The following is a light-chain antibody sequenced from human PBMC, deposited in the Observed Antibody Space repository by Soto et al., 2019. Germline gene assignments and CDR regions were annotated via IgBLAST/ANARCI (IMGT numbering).Light chain of an antibody. J-gene: IGKJ2*01. CDR3: QLYGDSPMYT. V-gene: IGKV3-20*01. CDR1: QSVSDSS. Sequence: EIVLTQSPGTLSLSPGERATLSCRASQSVSDSSLAWYHQKPGQAPRLLIYGASRRATGIPDTFSGSGSGTDFTLTISRLEPEDFAVYYCQLYGDSPMYTFGQGTKWESK. CDR2: GAS.